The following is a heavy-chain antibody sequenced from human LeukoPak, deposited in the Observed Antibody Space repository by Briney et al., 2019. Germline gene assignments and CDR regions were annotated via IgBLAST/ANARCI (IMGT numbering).Heavy chain of an antibody. D-gene: IGHD6-19*01. CDR3: ARQSYNYSSGSKDAFDI. Sequence: PSETLSLTCTVSGGSISGYYWSWIRQPPGRGLEYIGYVYYSGSTNYNPSLESRVTISVDTSKNQFSLKLSSVTAADTAVYYCARQSYNYSSGSKDAFDIWGQGTMVTVSS. CDR2: VYYSGST. CDR1: GGSISGYY. J-gene: IGHJ3*02. V-gene: IGHV4-59*08.